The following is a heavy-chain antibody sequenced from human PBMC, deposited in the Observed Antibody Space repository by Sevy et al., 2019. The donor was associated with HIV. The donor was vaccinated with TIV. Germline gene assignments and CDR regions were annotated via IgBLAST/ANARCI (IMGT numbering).Heavy chain of an antibody. Sequence: ASVKVSCKASGYTFTSYYMHWVRQAPGQGLEWMGIINPSGGSTSYAQKFQGRVTMTRDTSTSTVYMELSSLSSEDTAVYYCASHPDLVATYYYYGMDVWGQGTTVTVSS. CDR2: INPSGGST. D-gene: IGHD5-12*01. CDR3: ASHPDLVATYYYYGMDV. V-gene: IGHV1-46*01. CDR1: GYTFTSYY. J-gene: IGHJ6*02.